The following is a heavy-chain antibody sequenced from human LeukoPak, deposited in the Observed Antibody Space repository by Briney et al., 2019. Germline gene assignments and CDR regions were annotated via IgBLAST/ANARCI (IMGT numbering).Heavy chain of an antibody. CDR1: GFTFTSYG. CDR3: ARDGFLEWLLFN. CDR2: ISAYNGNT. D-gene: IGHD3-3*01. Sequence: GGSLRLSCAASGFTFTSYGISWVRQAPGQGLEWMGWISAYNGNTNYAQKLQGRVTMTTDTSTSTAYMELRSLRSADTAVYYCARDGFLEWLLFNWGQGTLVTVSS. J-gene: IGHJ4*02. V-gene: IGHV1-18*01.